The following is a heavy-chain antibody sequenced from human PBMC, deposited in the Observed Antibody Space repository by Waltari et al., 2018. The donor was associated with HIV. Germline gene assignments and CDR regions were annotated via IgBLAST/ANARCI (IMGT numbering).Heavy chain of an antibody. CDR2: IIPSLGIA. V-gene: IGHV1-69*04. CDR1: GGTFSSYA. CDR3: AREARYDSSGYRPDY. J-gene: IGHJ4*02. Sequence: QVQLVQSGAEVKKPGSSVKVSCTASGGTFSSYAISWVRQAPGQGLEWMGRIIPSLGIANDAQKFQGRATITADKSTSTAYMELSSLRSEDTAVYYCAREARYDSSGYRPDYWGQGTLVTVSS. D-gene: IGHD3-22*01.